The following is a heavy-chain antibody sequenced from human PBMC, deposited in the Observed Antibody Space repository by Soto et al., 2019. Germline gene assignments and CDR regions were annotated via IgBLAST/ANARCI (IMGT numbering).Heavy chain of an antibody. J-gene: IGHJ5*02. V-gene: IGHV6-1*01. CDR2: TYFRSKWYN. Sequence: SKTLSLKCAISGDSVSSNTASWNWIRQSPSRGLEWLGRTYFRSKWYNDYAVSVKSRIIINPDTSNNQFSLQLNSVTPEDTAVYFCAKGDNLGPKTGYAFDPWGQGIMVTVSS. D-gene: IGHD5-12*01. CDR3: AKGDNLGPKTGYAFDP. CDR1: GDSVSSNTAS.